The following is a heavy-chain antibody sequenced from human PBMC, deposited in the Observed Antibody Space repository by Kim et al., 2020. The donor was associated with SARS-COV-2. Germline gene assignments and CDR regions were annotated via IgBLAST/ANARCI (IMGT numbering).Heavy chain of an antibody. J-gene: IGHJ3*02. CDR3: AREEGSFGAFDI. V-gene: IGHV4-59*01. Sequence: YNPPRKSRVTISVDTSKNQFSLKLSSVTAADTAVYYCAREEGSFGAFDIWGQGTMVTVSS. D-gene: IGHD3-10*01.